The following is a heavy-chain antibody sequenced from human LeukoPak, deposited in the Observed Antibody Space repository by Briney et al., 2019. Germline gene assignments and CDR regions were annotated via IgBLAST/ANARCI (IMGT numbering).Heavy chain of an antibody. D-gene: IGHD5-18*01. CDR3: EKELRGYSYGEH. Sequence: PGGSLRLSCAASGFTFSSYWMSWVRQAPGKGLEWVAVISYDESNKFYRDSVKGRFTISRDNSKNMLYLQMNNLRAEDTAVYYCEKELRGYSYGEHWGQGILVTVSS. CDR2: ISYDESNK. CDR1: GFTFSSYW. J-gene: IGHJ1*01. V-gene: IGHV3-30*18.